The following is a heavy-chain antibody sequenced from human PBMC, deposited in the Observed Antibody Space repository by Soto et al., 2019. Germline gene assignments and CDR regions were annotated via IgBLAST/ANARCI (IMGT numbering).Heavy chain of an antibody. J-gene: IGHJ6*02. CDR2: ISSSSSTI. CDR1: GFTFSSYS. V-gene: IGHV3-48*02. CDR3: ARETGHSAWGIYRKAYYYYGMDV. D-gene: IGHD3-16*02. Sequence: GGSLRLSCAASGFTFSSYSMNWVRQAPGKGLEWVSYISSSSSTIYYADSVKGRFTISRDNAKNSLYLQMNSLRDEDTAVYYCARETGHSAWGIYRKAYYYYGMDVWGQGTTVTVSS.